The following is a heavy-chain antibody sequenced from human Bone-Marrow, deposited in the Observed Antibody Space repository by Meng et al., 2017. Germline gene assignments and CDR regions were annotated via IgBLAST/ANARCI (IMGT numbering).Heavy chain of an antibody. J-gene: IGHJ4*02. D-gene: IGHD3-10*01. CDR3: ASWYGES. CDR1: GDSVSGNRAL. CDR2: TYYRSQWQS. Sequence: QLQLQQSGPRLVKPSQPLSLTCAISGDSVSGNRALWHWVRQSPSRGLEWLGHTYYRSQWQSHYGASVKSRISIYADTSRNQFSLILNSVTPEDTAVYYCASWYGESWGQGTLVTVSS. V-gene: IGHV6-1*01.